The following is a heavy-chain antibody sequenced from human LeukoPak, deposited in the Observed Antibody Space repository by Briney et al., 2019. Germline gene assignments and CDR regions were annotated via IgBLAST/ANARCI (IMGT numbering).Heavy chain of an antibody. V-gene: IGHV3-30*02. CDR1: GFTFSSYG. Sequence: GGSLRLSCAASGFTFSSYGMHWVRQAPGKGLEWAAFTRYDRSNKYYADSVKGRFTISRDNSKNTLYLQMNSLRAEDTAVYYCAKVLSLREDYWGQGTLVTVSS. CDR3: AKVLSLREDY. D-gene: IGHD2/OR15-2a*01. J-gene: IGHJ4*02. CDR2: TRYDRSNK.